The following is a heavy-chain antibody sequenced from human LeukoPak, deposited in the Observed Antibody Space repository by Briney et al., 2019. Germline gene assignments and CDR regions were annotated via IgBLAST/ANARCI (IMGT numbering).Heavy chain of an antibody. CDR3: ARGPSGYRNT. J-gene: IGHJ4*02. V-gene: IGHV3-66*01. CDR2: IYSGGST. CDR1: GFTFSDYY. D-gene: IGHD5-12*01. Sequence: GGSLRLSCAASGFTFSDYYMSWIRQAPGKGLEWVSLIYSGGSTYYADSVKGRFTISRDNSKNTLYLQMNSLRAEDTAVYYCARGPSGYRNTGGQGTLVTVSS.